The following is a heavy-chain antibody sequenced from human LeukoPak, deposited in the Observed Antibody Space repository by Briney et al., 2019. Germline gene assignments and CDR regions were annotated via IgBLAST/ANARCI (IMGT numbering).Heavy chain of an antibody. D-gene: IGHD2-15*01. Sequence: GGSLRLSCAASGFTFSTYAMSWVRQAPGKGLEWVSAISGSGGSTYYADSVKGRFTISRDNSKNTLYLQMNSLRAEDTAVYYCAKAGAVVVVAAKYFDYWGQGTLVTVSS. CDR3: AKAGAVVVVAAKYFDY. CDR2: ISGSGGST. V-gene: IGHV3-23*01. J-gene: IGHJ4*02. CDR1: GFTFSTYA.